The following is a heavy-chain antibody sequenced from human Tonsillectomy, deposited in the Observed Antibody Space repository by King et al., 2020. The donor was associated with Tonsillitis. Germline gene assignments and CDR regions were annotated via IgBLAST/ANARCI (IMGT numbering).Heavy chain of an antibody. D-gene: IGHD3-22*01. V-gene: IGHV3-64*07. CDR3: VRLSSAYYYDY. CDR2: ISGGGTNI. Sequence: QLVQSGGGLVQPGGSLRLSCVASGFTFTNYAMHWVRQAPGKGLEYVSSISGGGTNIYYADSVKGRFTISRDISKNTLYLQMGSLRAEDMALYYCVRLSSAYYYDYWGQGTLVTVSS. CDR1: GFTFTNYA. J-gene: IGHJ4*02.